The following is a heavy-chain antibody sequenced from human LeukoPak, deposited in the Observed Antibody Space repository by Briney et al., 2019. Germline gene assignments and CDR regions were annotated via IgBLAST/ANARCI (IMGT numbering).Heavy chain of an antibody. CDR2: IYYSGST. Sequence: SQTLSLTCTVSGGSISSGGYYWSWIRQHPGKGLEWIGYIYYSGSTYYNPSLKSRVTISVDTSKNQFSLKPSSVTAADTAVYYCARELGITGTYYFDYWGQGTLVTVSS. CDR3: ARELGITGTYYFDY. V-gene: IGHV4-31*03. CDR1: GGSISSGGYY. J-gene: IGHJ4*02. D-gene: IGHD1/OR15-1a*01.